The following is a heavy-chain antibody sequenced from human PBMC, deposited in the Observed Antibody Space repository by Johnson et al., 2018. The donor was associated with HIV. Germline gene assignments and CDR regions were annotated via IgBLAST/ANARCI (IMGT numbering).Heavy chain of an antibody. V-gene: IGHV3-11*04. CDR2: ISSTASTI. CDR1: GFTFTDYY. J-gene: IGHJ3*02. D-gene: IGHD3-3*01. CDR3: AKEGYNYGVVGFDI. Sequence: QVQLVESGGGLGQPGGSLRLSCAASGFTFTDYYMSWLRQAPGKGLEWVSYISSTASTIYYADSVKGRFTISRDNAKNSLYLQMNSLRAEDTAVYYCAKEGYNYGVVGFDIWGQGTMVTVSS.